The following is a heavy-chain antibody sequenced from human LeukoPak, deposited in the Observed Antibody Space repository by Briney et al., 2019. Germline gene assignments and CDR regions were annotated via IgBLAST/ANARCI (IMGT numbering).Heavy chain of an antibody. CDR1: GGSISSFH. CDR2: IYDSGST. D-gene: IGHD1-26*01. Sequence: PSETLSLTCTVSGGSISSFHWSWIRQPPGKGLEHIGNIYDSGSTYYNPSLKSRVTISVDTSKNQFSLKLSSVTAADTAVYYCARTYSGRSYYFDCWGQGTLATVSS. V-gene: IGHV4-59*01. CDR3: ARTYSGRSYYFDC. J-gene: IGHJ4*02.